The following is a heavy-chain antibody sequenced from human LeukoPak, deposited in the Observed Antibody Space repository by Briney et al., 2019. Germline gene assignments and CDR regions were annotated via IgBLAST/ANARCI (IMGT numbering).Heavy chain of an antibody. CDR2: IYYSGNT. CDR3: ARQTGSGLFILP. J-gene: IGHJ4*02. D-gene: IGHD3/OR15-3a*01. CDR1: GVSISSSNSY. Sequence: SETLCLTCTVSGVSISSSNSYWGCIRQPPGKGLEWIGSIYYSGNTYYNASLKSQVSISIDTSKNQFSLRLTSVTAADTAVYYCARQTGSGLFILPGGQGTLVTVSS. V-gene: IGHV4-39*01.